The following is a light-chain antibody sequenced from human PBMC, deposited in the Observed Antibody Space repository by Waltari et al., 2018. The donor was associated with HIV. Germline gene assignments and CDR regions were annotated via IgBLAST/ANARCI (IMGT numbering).Light chain of an antibody. CDR3: CSYAGNSIP. Sequence: QSALTQPASVSGSFGQSITISCTGTSSVVGSYNLVSWYQHHPGKAPKLIIYEVSKRPSGFSNRFSGSKSGNTASLTVSGLQAEDEADYYCCSYAGNSIPFGGGTKLTVL. V-gene: IGLV2-23*02. CDR2: EVS. CDR1: SSVVGSYNL. J-gene: IGLJ2*01.